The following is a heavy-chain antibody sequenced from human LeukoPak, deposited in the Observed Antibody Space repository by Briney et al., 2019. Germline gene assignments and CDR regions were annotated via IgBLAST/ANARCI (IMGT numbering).Heavy chain of an antibody. Sequence: PGGSLRLSCAASGFTFSSYAMHWVRQAPGKGLEWVSGISWNSGNIGYADSVKGRFTISRDNAKNSLYLQMNSLRPEDTALYYCAKDIGDYGDSKWYFDLWGRGTLVTVSS. CDR3: AKDIGDYGDSKWYFDL. J-gene: IGHJ2*01. D-gene: IGHD4-17*01. CDR1: GFTFSSYA. CDR2: ISWNSGNI. V-gene: IGHV3-9*01.